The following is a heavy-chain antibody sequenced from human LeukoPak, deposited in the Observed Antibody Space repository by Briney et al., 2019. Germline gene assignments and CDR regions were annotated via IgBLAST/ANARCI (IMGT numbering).Heavy chain of an antibody. J-gene: IGHJ4*02. Sequence: GGSLRLSCAASGFTFSDYYMSWIRQTPGKGLDWGSYISSSGSTIYYADSVKGRFTISRANPKNSLYLKMNSLRPQATAVYYCARGMAWIQLGYFDYWGQGTLVTVSS. CDR1: GFTFSDYY. CDR3: ARGMAWIQLGYFDY. D-gene: IGHD5-18*01. CDR2: ISSSGSTI. V-gene: IGHV3-11*01.